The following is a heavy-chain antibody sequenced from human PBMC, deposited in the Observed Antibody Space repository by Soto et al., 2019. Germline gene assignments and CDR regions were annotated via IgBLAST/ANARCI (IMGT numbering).Heavy chain of an antibody. J-gene: IGHJ4*02. CDR1: GDSISSGNW. CDR2: IDHSGTT. V-gene: IGHV4-4*02. CDR3: ARGEGMVTLVH. Sequence: QVQLQESGPGLVQPSGTLSLTCAVSGDSISSGNWWSWVRQPPGKGLEWIGEIDHSGTTNYNPSPKSRVTISVEKPKTHFSLKLSFVTAADPAVYYCARGEGMVTLVHGGQGTLVTVSS. D-gene: IGHD5-18*01.